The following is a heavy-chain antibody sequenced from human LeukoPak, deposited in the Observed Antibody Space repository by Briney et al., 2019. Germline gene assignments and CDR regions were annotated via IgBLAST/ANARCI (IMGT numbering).Heavy chain of an antibody. D-gene: IGHD2-8*01. CDR2: IYYSGST. V-gene: IGHV4-59*12. J-gene: IGHJ6*02. Sequence: SETLSLTCTVSGGSISSYYWSWIRQPPGKGLEWIGYIYYSGSTNYDPSLKSRVTISVDTSKNQFSLKLSSVTAADTAVYYCARDQGQTGVGYYYGMDVWGQGTTVTVSS. CDR1: GGSISSYY. CDR3: ARDQGQTGVGYYYGMDV.